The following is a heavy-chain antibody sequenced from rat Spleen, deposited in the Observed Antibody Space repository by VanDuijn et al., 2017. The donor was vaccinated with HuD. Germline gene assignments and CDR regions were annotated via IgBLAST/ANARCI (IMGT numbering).Heavy chain of an antibody. J-gene: IGHJ2*01. D-gene: IGHD3-4*01. CDR2: ISPGGGST. CDR1: GFTFRDYD. CDR3: ARHSDNPYYFDY. Sequence: EVQLVESGGNLVQPRRSLKLSCAASGFTFRDYDMAWVRQAPTKGLEWVASISPGGGSTDYRDSVKGRFTVSRDNAKSTLYLQMDSLRSEDTATYYCARHSDNPYYFDYWGQGVMVTVSS. V-gene: IGHV5-25*01.